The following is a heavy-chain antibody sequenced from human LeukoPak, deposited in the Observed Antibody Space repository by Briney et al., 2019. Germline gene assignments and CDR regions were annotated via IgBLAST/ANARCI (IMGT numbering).Heavy chain of an antibody. V-gene: IGHV3-64*01. CDR3: ARDHAVDGLVFDL. Sequence: GGSLRLSCAASGFTFSNYAMHWVRQAPGKGLEYVSAISSNGGSTYYANSVKGRFTISRDNSKNTLYPQMGSLRAEDMAVYYCARDHAVDGLVFDLWGQGTLVTVSS. CDR2: ISSNGGST. CDR1: GFTFSNYA. J-gene: IGHJ4*02. D-gene: IGHD5-24*01.